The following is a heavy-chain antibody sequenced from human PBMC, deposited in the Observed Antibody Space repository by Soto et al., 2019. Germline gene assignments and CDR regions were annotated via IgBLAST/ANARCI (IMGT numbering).Heavy chain of an antibody. CDR1: GFTFSSYS. V-gene: IGHV3-48*04. CDR3: AKSISPATPGY. CDR2: ISSSSSTI. Sequence: AGGSLRLSCAASGFTFSSYSMNWVRQAPGKGLEWVSYISSSSSTIYYADSVKGRFTVSRDNAKNSLYLQMNSLRVEDTAVYYCAKSISPATPGYWGQGTLVTVSS. J-gene: IGHJ4*02. D-gene: IGHD2-2*01.